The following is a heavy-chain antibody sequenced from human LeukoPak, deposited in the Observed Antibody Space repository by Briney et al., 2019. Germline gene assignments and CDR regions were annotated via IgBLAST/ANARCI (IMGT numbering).Heavy chain of an antibody. CDR1: GFTFSSYS. CDR2: ISSSSSTI. CDR3: AKDSGHDGYAFDI. J-gene: IGHJ3*02. V-gene: IGHV3-48*04. D-gene: IGHD5-24*01. Sequence: PGGSLRLSCAASGFTFSSYSMNWVRQAPGKGLEWVSYISSSSSTIYYADSVKGRFTISRDNAKNSLYLQMNSLKVEDTAVYYCAKDSGHDGYAFDIWGPGTMVTVSS.